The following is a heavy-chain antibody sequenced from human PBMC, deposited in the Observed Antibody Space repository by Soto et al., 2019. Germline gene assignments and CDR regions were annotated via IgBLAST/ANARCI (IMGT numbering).Heavy chain of an antibody. J-gene: IGHJ4*02. Sequence: QVHLAESGGGVVQPGRSLTLSCAASGFTFSDSPMHWVRQAPGKGLEWVALISYNGANRYLADSVKGRFTVSRDNSRNTLYLQMDSLRAEDTAIYFCARGKGVGAAAFESWGQGTLVTVSS. CDR1: GFTFSDSP. V-gene: IGHV3-30-3*01. CDR2: ISYNGANR. CDR3: ARGKGVGAAAFES. D-gene: IGHD6-13*01.